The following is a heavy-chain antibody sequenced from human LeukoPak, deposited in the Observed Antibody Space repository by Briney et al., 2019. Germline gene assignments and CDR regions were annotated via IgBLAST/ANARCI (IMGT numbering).Heavy chain of an antibody. J-gene: IGHJ4*02. CDR3: AKDLLRWSFDY. CDR2: IGSDSRA. CDR1: GFTFSSNA. Sequence: GGSLRLSCAASGFTFSSNAMSWVRQAPVKGLEWVSAIGSDSRAYYADSVEGRFTISRDTSKNTLYLQMNSLRAEDTAVYYCAKDLLRWSFDYWGQGTLVTVSS. D-gene: IGHD4-23*01. V-gene: IGHV3-23*01.